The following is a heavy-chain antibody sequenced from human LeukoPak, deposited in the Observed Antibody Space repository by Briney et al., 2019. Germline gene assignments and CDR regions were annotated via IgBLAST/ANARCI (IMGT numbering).Heavy chain of an antibody. V-gene: IGHV5-51*01. CDR3: ARGRVRATVSPRSFDI. Sequence: GESLKISCQVSGYSFTSYWIGWVRQMPGKGLKWMGIIYPGDSDTRYGPSFQGQVTISADKSISAAYLQWSSLKASDTAMYYCARGRVRATVSPRSFDIWGQGTMVTVSS. D-gene: IGHD2/OR15-2a*01. CDR2: IYPGDSDT. J-gene: IGHJ3*02. CDR1: GYSFTSYW.